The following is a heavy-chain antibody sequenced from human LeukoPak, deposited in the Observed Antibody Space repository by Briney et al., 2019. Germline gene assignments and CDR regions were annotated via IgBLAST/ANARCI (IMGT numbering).Heavy chain of an antibody. CDR1: GFTFSSYS. Sequence: GGSLSLSCAASGFTFSSYSMDWVRQAPGKGLEWVSSISSSSSYIYYADSVKGRFTISRDNAKNSLYLQMNSLRAEDTAVYYCAREGAYCSGGSCYSALDYWGQGTLVTVSS. CDR3: AREGAYCSGGSCYSALDY. J-gene: IGHJ4*02. D-gene: IGHD2-15*01. CDR2: ISSSSSYI. V-gene: IGHV3-21*01.